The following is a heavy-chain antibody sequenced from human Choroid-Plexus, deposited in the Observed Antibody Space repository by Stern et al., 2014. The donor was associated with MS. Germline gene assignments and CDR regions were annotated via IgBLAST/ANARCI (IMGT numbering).Heavy chain of an antibody. D-gene: IGHD6-19*01. CDR2: IRNKANSYNT. V-gene: IGHV3-72*01. J-gene: IGHJ4*02. Sequence: VQLVESGGGLVQPGGSLRLSCVASGFTLSDHYMDWVRQAPGKGLAWVCRIRNKANSYNTQYAASVKGRFVISRDDSKNSLYLQMNSLKSEDTAVYYCVRVSGSSGSDFWGQGTLVSVSS. CDR1: GFTLSDHY. CDR3: VRVSGSSGSDF.